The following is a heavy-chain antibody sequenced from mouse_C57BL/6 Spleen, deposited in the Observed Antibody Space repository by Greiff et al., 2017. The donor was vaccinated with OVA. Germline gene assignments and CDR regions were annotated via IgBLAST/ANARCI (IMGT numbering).Heavy chain of an antibody. D-gene: IGHD4-1*01. CDR1: GYTFTDYE. CDR2: IDPETGGT. Sequence: QVQLQQSGAELVRPGASVTLSCKASGYTFTDYEMHWVKQTPVHGLEWIGAIDPETGGTAYNQKFKGKAILTADKSSSTAYMELRSLTSEDSAVYYCTSRQLTGMFAYWGQGTLVTVSA. V-gene: IGHV1-15*01. J-gene: IGHJ3*01. CDR3: TSRQLTGMFAY.